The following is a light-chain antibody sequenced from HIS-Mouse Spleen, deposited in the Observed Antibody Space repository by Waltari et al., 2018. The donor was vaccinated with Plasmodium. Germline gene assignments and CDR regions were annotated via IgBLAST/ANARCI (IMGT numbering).Light chain of an antibody. Sequence: SYELPPPPSVSVSPGQTARITCSGHALPKKYAYWYQQKSGQAPVLVIYEDSKRPSGIPERFSGSSSGTMATLTISGAQVEDEADYYCYSTDSSGNHRVFGGGTKLTVL. CDR1: ALPKKY. V-gene: IGLV3-10*01. J-gene: IGLJ3*02. CDR3: YSTDSSGNHRV. CDR2: EDS.